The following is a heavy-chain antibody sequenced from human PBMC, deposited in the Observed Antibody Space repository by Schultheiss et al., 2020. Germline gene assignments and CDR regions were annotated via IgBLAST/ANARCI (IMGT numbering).Heavy chain of an antibody. CDR3: ARDWEKKERGGYRY. CDR1: GFTFSSYG. Sequence: GGSLRLSCAASGFTFSSYGMHWVRQAPGKGLEWVAVIWHDGSNKYYADSVKGRFTISRDNSKNTLYLQMNSLRAEDTAVYYCARDWEKKERGGYRYWGQGTLVTVSS. D-gene: IGHD1-26*01. CDR2: IWHDGSNK. J-gene: IGHJ4*02. V-gene: IGHV3-33*01.